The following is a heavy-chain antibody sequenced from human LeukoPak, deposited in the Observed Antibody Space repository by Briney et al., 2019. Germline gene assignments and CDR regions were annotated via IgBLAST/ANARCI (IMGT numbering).Heavy chain of an antibody. V-gene: IGHV3-30-3*01. CDR3: ASDSSGPFDY. J-gene: IGHJ4*02. D-gene: IGHD3-22*01. CDR2: ISYDGSNK. CDR1: GFTFSSYA. Sequence: GGSLRLSCAASGFTFSSYAMHWVRQAPGKGLEWVAVISYDGSNKYYADSVKGRFTISRDNSKNTLYLQMNSLRAEDTAVYYCASDSSGPFDYWGQGTLVTVPS.